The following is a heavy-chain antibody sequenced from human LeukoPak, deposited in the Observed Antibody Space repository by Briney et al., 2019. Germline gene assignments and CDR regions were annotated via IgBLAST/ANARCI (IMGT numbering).Heavy chain of an antibody. CDR3: ARDRYSYGHSGSNWFDP. CDR2: VIPIFGTA. D-gene: IGHD5-18*01. V-gene: IGHV1-69*13. Sequence: SVKVSCKASGGTFSSYAISWVRQAPGQGLEWMGGVIPIFGTANYAQKFQGRVTITADESTSTAYMELSSLRSEDTAVYYCARDRYSYGHSGSNWFDPWGQGTLVTVSS. J-gene: IGHJ5*02. CDR1: GGTFSSYA.